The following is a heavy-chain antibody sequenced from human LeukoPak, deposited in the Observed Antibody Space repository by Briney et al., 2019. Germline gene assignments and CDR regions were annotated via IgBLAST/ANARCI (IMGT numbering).Heavy chain of an antibody. CDR3: ARAVSDGGYFDY. V-gene: IGHV3-21*01. Sequence: PGGSLRLSCAASGFTFSAYNMNWVRRTPGKGLEWVSSITTSSTYMFYADSVRGRFTISRDNAENSLYLQMNSLRDEDTAVYYCARAVSDGGYFDYWGQGTLVTVS. D-gene: IGHD3-16*01. J-gene: IGHJ4*02. CDR1: GFTFSAYN. CDR2: ITTSSTYM.